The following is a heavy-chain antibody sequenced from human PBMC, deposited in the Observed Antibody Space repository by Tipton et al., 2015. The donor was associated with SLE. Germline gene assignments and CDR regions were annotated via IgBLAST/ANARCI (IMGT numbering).Heavy chain of an antibody. Sequence: TLSLTCTVSGGSINSGGYYWTWIRQQPGKGLEWIGYIYYGATTNYNPSLKSRITISIDTSKNQFSLKLSSVTAADTAVYYCARQFIQYLADPFDNWGQGTLVTVSS. CDR2: IYYGATT. CDR3: ARQFIQYLADPFDN. J-gene: IGHJ4*02. CDR1: GGSINSGGYY. D-gene: IGHD4-11*01. V-gene: IGHV4-30-2*03.